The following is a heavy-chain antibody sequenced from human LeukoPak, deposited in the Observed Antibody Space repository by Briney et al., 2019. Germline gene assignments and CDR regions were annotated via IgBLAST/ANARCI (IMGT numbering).Heavy chain of an antibody. CDR1: GYTFTSYG. D-gene: IGHD3-3*01. V-gene: IGHV1-18*01. J-gene: IGHJ5*02. CDR2: ISAYNGNT. Sequence: ASVKVSCKASGYTFTSYGISWVRQAPGQGLEWMGWISAYNGNTNYAQKLQGRVTMTTDTFTSTAYMELRSLRSDDTAVYYCARMAQHYDFWSGYLNWFDPWGQGTLVTVSS. CDR3: ARMAQHYDFWSGYLNWFDP.